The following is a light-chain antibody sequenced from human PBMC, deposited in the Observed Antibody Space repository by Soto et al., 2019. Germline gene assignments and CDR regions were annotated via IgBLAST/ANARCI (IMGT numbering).Light chain of an antibody. Sequence: DVQMTQSPSTLSASVGDRVTITCRASQSFNNLLSWYQQLPGIAPKFLIYDVSTLESGVPSRFSGSGSGTEFTLTISSLQPEDFATYYCQQYDSYPLTFGGGTKVDI. J-gene: IGKJ4*01. CDR3: QQYDSYPLT. CDR2: DVS. CDR1: QSFNNL. V-gene: IGKV1-5*01.